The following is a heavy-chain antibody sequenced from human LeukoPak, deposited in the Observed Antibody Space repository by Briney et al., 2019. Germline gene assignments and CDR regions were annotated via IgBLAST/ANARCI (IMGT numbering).Heavy chain of an antibody. D-gene: IGHD5-18*01. CDR3: TRLREQTLRIQSVPIYYMDV. J-gene: IGHJ6*03. Sequence: SETLSLTCTVSGGSISSYYWSWIRQPPGKGLEWIGSIYYSGSTYYNPSLKSRVTISVDSSKNQFSLKLSSVTAADTAVYYCTRLREQTLRIQSVPIYYMDVWGKGTTVTVSS. CDR2: IYYSGST. CDR1: GGSISSYY. V-gene: IGHV4-59*12.